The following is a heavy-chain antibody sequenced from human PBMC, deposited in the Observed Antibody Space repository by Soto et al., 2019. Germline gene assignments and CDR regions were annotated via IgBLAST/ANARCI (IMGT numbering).Heavy chain of an antibody. CDR2: ISYDGSNK. V-gene: IGHV3-30-3*01. CDR3: AICLMDGDPTDY. D-gene: IGHD4-17*01. CDR1: GFTFSSYA. Sequence: QVQLVESGGGVVQPGRSLRLSCAASGFTFSSYAMHWVRQAPGKGLEWVAVISYDGSNKYYAASVKGRFTISRDNSKNPLYLQMNSLRAEDTAVYYCAICLMDGDPTDYWGQGTLVTVSS. J-gene: IGHJ4*02.